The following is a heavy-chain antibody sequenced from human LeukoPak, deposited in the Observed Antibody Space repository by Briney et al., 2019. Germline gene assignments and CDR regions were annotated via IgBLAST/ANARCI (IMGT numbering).Heavy chain of an antibody. CDR3: ARDVGASAPDAFDI. D-gene: IGHD1-26*01. CDR1: GFTFSSYW. V-gene: IGHV3-21*01. J-gene: IGHJ3*02. Sequence: GGSLRLSCAASGFTFSSYWMSWVRQAPGKGLEWVSSISSSSNYIYYADSVKGRFTISRDNAKNSLYLQMNSLRAEDTDVYYCARDVGASAPDAFDIWGQGTMVTVSS. CDR2: ISSSSNYI.